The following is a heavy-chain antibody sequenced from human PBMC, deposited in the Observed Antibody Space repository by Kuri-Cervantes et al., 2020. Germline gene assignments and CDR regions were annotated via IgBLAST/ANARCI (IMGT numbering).Heavy chain of an antibody. J-gene: IGHJ4*02. CDR3: AREKTKWASTIVYYFDY. D-gene: IGHD5/OR15-5a*01. V-gene: IGHV3-21*01. Sequence: GESLKISCAASGFTFSSYSMNWVRQAPGKGLEWVSSISGSSSYIYYADSARGRFTISRDNAKNSLYLQMNSLRAEDTAVYYCAREKTKWASTIVYYFDYWGQGTLVTVSS. CDR2: ISGSSSYI. CDR1: GFTFSSYS.